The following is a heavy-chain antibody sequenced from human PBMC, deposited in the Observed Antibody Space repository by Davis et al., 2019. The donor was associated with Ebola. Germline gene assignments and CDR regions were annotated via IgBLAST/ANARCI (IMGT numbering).Heavy chain of an antibody. CDR2: IKSRSDGGTT. D-gene: IGHD6-25*01. CDR1: GFTFRSAW. J-gene: IGHJ4*02. V-gene: IGHV3-15*06. Sequence: PGGSLRLSCAASGFTFRSAWITWVRQAPGKGLEWVGRIKSRSDGGTTHYGVRVKGRFTISRDDSKNTVYLEMNSLKTEDTALYYCTRGSGMYDWGRGTLVTVST. CDR3: TRGSGMYD.